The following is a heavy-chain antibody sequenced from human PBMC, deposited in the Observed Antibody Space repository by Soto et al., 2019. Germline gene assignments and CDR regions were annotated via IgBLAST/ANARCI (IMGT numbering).Heavy chain of an antibody. CDR3: AKDQLGYGEYYFDY. V-gene: IGHV3-23*01. Sequence: GSLSLSSAATGFTYSSYAMRWVRQAPGKGLEWVSSISGSGGSTYYADSVKGRFTISRDNSKDTLYLQMSSLRAEDTAIYYCAKDQLGYGEYYFDYWGQGTLVTVSS. CDR2: ISGSGGST. D-gene: IGHD5-18*01. CDR1: GFTYSSYA. J-gene: IGHJ4*02.